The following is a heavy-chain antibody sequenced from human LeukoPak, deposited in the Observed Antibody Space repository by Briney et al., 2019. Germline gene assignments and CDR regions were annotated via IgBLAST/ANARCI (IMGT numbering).Heavy chain of an antibody. D-gene: IGHD6-13*01. V-gene: IGHV4-59*01. CDR3: ARGLIAADGVWFDP. Sequence: SETLSLTCTVSGGSISSYYWSWIRQPPGKGLEWIGYIYYSGSTNYNPSLKSRVTISVDTSKNQFSLKLSSVTAADTAVYYCARGLIAADGVWFDPWGQGTLVTVSS. CDR1: GGSISSYY. J-gene: IGHJ5*02. CDR2: IYYSGST.